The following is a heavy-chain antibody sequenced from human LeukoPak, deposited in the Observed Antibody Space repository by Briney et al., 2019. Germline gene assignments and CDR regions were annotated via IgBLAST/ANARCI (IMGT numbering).Heavy chain of an antibody. CDR1: GGSISSGSYY. D-gene: IGHD3-16*02. CDR3: ARGRWDVWGSYRPGYFDY. V-gene: IGHV4-61*02. J-gene: IGHJ4*02. Sequence: SQTLSLTCTVSGGSISSGSYYWSWIRQPAGKGLEWIGRIYTSGSTNYNPSLKSRVTISVDKSKHQFSLKLSSVTAADTAVYYCARGRWDVWGSYRPGYFDYWGQGTLVTVSS. CDR2: IYTSGST.